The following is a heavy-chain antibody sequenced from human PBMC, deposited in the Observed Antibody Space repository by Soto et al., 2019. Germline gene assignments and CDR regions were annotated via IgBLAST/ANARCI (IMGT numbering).Heavy chain of an antibody. J-gene: IGHJ1*01. V-gene: IGHV4-59*01. CDR2: IHYSGST. CDR3: ARVGSSYCGGDCYSSYFQH. Sequence: SETLSLTCTVSGGSISPYYWSWIRQPPGKGLEWIGYIHYSGSTNYNPSLKSRVTISVDPSKNQFSLKLSSVTAADTAVYYCARVGSSYCGGDCYSSYFQHWGQGTLVTAPQ. CDR1: GGSISPYY. D-gene: IGHD2-21*02.